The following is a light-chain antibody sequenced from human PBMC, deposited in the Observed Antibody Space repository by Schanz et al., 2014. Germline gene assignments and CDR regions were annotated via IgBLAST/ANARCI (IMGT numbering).Light chain of an antibody. Sequence: EIVLTQSPGTLSLSPGERATLSCRASQSISSKYFAWYQQRPGQAPRLLIYGTSIRATGIPDRFSGSGSGTDFTLTISRLEPEDFAVYYCQRYGTSARTFGQGTKVEIK. CDR2: GTS. CDR3: QRYGTSART. J-gene: IGKJ1*01. V-gene: IGKV3-20*01. CDR1: QSISSKY.